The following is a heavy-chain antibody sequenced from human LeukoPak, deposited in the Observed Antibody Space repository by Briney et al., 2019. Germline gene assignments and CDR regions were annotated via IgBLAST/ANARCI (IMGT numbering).Heavy chain of an antibody. CDR3: AGETNAFDY. CDR2: LNPSDGDT. Sequence: ASVQVSCKASGHTFTTNFWHWVRQAPGQGLEWMAVLNPSDGDTTYAQKFQGRITMTRDTSTGTVYMELSSLRSEDTAVYYCAGETNAFDYWGQGTLVTVSS. CDR1: GHTFTTNF. J-gene: IGHJ4*02. V-gene: IGHV1-46*03.